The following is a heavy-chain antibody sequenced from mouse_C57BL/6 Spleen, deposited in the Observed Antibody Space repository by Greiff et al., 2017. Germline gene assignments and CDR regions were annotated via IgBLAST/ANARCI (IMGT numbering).Heavy chain of an antibody. CDR2: IDPSDSYT. V-gene: IGHV1-69*01. CDR1: GYTFTSYW. Sequence: QVQLQQPGAELVMPGASVKLSCKASGYTFTSYWMHWVKQRPGQGLEWIGEIDPSDSYTNYNQKFKGKSTLTVDKSSSPAYMQLSSLTSEDSAVYYCARGDSNPFDYWGQGTTLTVSS. CDR3: ARGDSNPFDY. J-gene: IGHJ2*01. D-gene: IGHD2-5*01.